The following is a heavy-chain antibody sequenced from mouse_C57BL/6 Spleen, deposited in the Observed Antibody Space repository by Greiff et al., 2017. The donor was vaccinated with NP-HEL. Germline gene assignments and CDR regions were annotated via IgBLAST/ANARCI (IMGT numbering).Heavy chain of an antibody. CDR3: ARFITTVVFDY. D-gene: IGHD1-1*01. CDR2: IYPGDGDT. V-gene: IGHV1-82*01. CDR1: GYAFSSSW. J-gene: IGHJ2*01. Sequence: VQLQQSGPELVKPGASVKISCKASGYAFSSSWMNWVKQRPGKGLEWIGRIYPGDGDTNYNGKFKGKATLTADKSSSTAYMHLSSLTSEDSAVYFCARFITTVVFDYWGQGTTLTVSS.